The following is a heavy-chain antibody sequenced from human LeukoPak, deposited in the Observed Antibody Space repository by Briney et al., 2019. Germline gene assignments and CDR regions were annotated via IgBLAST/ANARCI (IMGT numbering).Heavy chain of an antibody. V-gene: IGHV3-21*01. CDR1: GFTVSSNS. CDR2: ISSSSSYI. J-gene: IGHJ5*02. Sequence: GGSLRLSCTVSGFTVSSNSMNWVRQAPGKGLEWVSSISSSSSYIYYADSVKGRFTISRDNAKNSLYLQMNSLRAEDTAVYYCARARGSCLDRNWFDPWGQGTLVTVSS. D-gene: IGHD1-26*01. CDR3: ARARGSCLDRNWFDP.